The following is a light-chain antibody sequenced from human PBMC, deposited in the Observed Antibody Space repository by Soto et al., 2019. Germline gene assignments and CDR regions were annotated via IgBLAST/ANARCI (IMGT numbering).Light chain of an antibody. CDR3: SSYTSSATRV. J-gene: IGLJ2*01. Sequence: QSALTQPASVSGSPGQSTTISCTGTSRDVGAYKFVSWYQQLPGKAPKLLIYEVSNRPSGVSNRFSGSKSGNTASLTISGLQSEDEADYYCSSYTSSATRVFGRGTKVTVL. CDR1: SRDVGAYKF. CDR2: EVS. V-gene: IGLV2-14*01.